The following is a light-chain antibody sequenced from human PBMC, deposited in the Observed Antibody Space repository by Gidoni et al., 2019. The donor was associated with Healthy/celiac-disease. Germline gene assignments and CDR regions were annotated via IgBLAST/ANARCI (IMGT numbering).Light chain of an antibody. V-gene: IGKV1-33*01. CDR2: DAS. CDR1: QDISNY. Sequence: DIQMTQSPSSLSASVGDRVTITCQASQDISNYLNWYQQKPGKAPKLLIYDASNLETGVPSRFSGSGSGTDFTFTISSLQPEDIATYYCQQYDNLPPHFLMYTFGQGTKLEIK. J-gene: IGKJ2*01. CDR3: QQYDNLPPHFLMYT.